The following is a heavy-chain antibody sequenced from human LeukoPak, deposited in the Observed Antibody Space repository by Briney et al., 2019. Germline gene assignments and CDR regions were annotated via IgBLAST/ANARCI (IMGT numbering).Heavy chain of an antibody. CDR1: GGSISTGSYY. CDR3: ARVKDFWSGYLDY. V-gene: IGHV4-39*07. Sequence: SQTLSLTCTFSGGSISTGSYYWSWIRQPPGKGLEWIGEINHSGSTNYNPSLKSRVTISVDTSKNQFSLKLSSVTAADTAVYYCARVKDFWSGYLDYWGQGTLVTVSS. J-gene: IGHJ4*02. CDR2: INHSGST. D-gene: IGHD3-3*01.